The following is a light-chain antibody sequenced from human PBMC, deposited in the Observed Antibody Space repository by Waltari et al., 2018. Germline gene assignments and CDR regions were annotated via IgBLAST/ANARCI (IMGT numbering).Light chain of an antibody. V-gene: IGLV2-14*03. Sequence: QSALTQPASVSGSPGQSITISCTGTSSDVGGYNYVSWYQQHPGKAPKLMIYDVSNRPSGVSTRFSGSKSGNTAFLTISGLQAGDEADYYCSSYTTSTTYVEFGGGTKLTVL. J-gene: IGLJ2*01. CDR3: SSYTTSTTYVE. CDR2: DVS. CDR1: SSDVGGYNY.